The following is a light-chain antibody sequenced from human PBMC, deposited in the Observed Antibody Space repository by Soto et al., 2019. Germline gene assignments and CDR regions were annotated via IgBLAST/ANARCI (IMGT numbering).Light chain of an antibody. CDR2: DVT. V-gene: IGLV2-14*03. Sequence: QSVLTQPASLSGSPGQSITISCTGTSSDVGGYNFVSWYQQLPGNATKLLIYDVTIRPSGVSDRFSGSKSGTTASLTISGLQAEDEADYYCCSYASSTIYVFGTGTKVTV. CDR1: SSDVGGYNF. J-gene: IGLJ1*01. CDR3: CSYASSTIYV.